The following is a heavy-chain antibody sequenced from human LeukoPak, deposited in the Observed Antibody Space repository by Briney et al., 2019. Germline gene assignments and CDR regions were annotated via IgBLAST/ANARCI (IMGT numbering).Heavy chain of an antibody. D-gene: IGHD6-13*01. Sequence: GRSLRLSCAASGFTFSSYAMHWVRQAPGKGLEWVAVISYDGSNKYYADSVKGRFTIPRDNSKNTLYLQMNSLRAEDTAVYYCARVSDSSSWYPSYYFDYWGQGTLVTVSS. CDR2: ISYDGSNK. J-gene: IGHJ4*02. CDR1: GFTFSSYA. CDR3: ARVSDSSSWYPSYYFDY. V-gene: IGHV3-30-3*01.